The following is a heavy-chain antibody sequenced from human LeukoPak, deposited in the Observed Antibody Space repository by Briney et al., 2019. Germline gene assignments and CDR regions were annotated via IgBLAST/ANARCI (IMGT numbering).Heavy chain of an antibody. CDR3: AKDQRGYYGSGSYPVG. CDR2: ISYDGSNK. D-gene: IGHD3-10*01. V-gene: IGHV3-30*18. J-gene: IGHJ4*02. CDR1: GFTFSSYG. Sequence: PGRSLRLSCAASGFTFSSYGMHWVRQAPGKGLEWVAVISYDGSNKYYADSVKGRFTISRDNSKNTLYLQMNSLRAEDTAVYYSAKDQRGYYGSGSYPVGWGQGTLVTVSS.